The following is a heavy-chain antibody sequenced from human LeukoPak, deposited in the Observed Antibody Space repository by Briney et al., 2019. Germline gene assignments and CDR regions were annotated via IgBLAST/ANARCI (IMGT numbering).Heavy chain of an antibody. Sequence: PGGSLRLSCAASGFTFSGSDMVWVRQAPGKGLEWVSAISGSGRSSYYADSVKGRFTISRDNSKNTLYLQMNSLRAEDTAVYYCAKSHRGYAPRRTYYYYMDVWGKGTTVTVSS. J-gene: IGHJ6*03. CDR1: GFTFSGSD. CDR2: ISGSGRSS. V-gene: IGHV3-23*01. CDR3: AKSHRGYAPRRTYYYYMDV. D-gene: IGHD5-12*01.